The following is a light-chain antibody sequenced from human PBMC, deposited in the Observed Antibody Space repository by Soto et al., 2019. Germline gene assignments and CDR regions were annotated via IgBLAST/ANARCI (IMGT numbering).Light chain of an antibody. CDR3: SSYTSSSSNYV. CDR1: RSDVGGYNY. CDR2: DVS. Sequence: HSLLAKPPSVTGSPGHSITISCPGTRSDVGGYNYVSWYQQHPGKAPKLMIYDVSNRPSGVSNRFSGSKSGNTASLTISGLQAEDEADYYCSSYTSSSSNYVFGTGTKVTVL. V-gene: IGLV2-14*01. J-gene: IGLJ1*01.